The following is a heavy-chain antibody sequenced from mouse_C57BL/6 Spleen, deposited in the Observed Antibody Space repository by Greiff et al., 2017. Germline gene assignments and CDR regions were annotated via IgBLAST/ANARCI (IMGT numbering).Heavy chain of an antibody. Sequence: VQLQQSGTVLARPGASVKMSCKTSGYTFTSYWMHWVKQRPGQGLEWRGAIYPGNSDTSYNQKFKGKAKLTAVTSASTAYMELSSLTNEDSAVYYCTRWTYDYDAMDYWGQGTSVTVSS. D-gene: IGHD6-5*01. J-gene: IGHJ4*01. V-gene: IGHV1-5*01. CDR2: IYPGNSDT. CDR1: GYTFTSYW. CDR3: TRWTYDYDAMDY.